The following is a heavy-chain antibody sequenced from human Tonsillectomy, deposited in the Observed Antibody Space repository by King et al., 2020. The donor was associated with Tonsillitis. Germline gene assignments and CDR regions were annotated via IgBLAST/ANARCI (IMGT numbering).Heavy chain of an antibody. CDR1: GVSISNYY. J-gene: IGHJ4*02. V-gene: IGHV4-59*08. D-gene: IGHD6-6*01. CDR3: ARRVAVRPRYYFDY. Sequence: QLQESGPGLAKPSETLSLTCTVSGVSISNYYWTWIRQPPGKGLEWIGFVYYTGNTKYNTALNIRVTLSLNTSKNQFSLKLSSVTAADTAVYYCARRVAVRPRYYFDYWGQGNPVTVSS. CDR2: VYYTGNT.